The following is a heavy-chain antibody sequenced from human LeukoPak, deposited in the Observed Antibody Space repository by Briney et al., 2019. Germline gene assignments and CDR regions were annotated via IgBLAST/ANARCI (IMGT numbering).Heavy chain of an antibody. CDR2: ITIGGSTI. CDR3: ARSIGLTGGGVDV. CDR1: GFTFSDYN. D-gene: IGHD3-9*01. J-gene: IGHJ6*01. Sequence: GGSLRLSCAASGFTFSDYNMNWVRQAPGKGLEWVSYITIGGSTIHHAESVKGRFTISRDNAKKTLYMQMNSRRAEDRAVYYCARSIGLTGGGVDVWGQGTTVTVSS. V-gene: IGHV3-11*01.